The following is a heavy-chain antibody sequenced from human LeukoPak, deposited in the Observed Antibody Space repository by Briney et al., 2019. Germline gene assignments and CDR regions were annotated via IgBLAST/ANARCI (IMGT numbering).Heavy chain of an antibody. CDR1: GGSISSSSYY. CDR2: IYYSGST. J-gene: IGHJ5*02. D-gene: IGHD1-1*01. CDR3: ARPWGTDNWFDP. Sequence: SETLSLTCTVSGGSISSSSYYWGWIRQPPGKGLEWIGSIYYSGSTYYNPSLKSRVTISVDTSKNQFSLKLSSVTAADTAVYYCARPWGTDNWFDPWGQGTLVTVSS. V-gene: IGHV4-39*01.